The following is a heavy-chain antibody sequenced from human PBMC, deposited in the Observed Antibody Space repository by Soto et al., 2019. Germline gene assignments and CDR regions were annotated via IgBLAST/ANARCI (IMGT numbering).Heavy chain of an antibody. Sequence: GGSLRLSCAAPGFTFCDYAMHRVPPAPGRGLEWVALVSHDGRNTQYADSVKGRFTISRDSSKNTVSLEMTSLRAEDTAVYYCAKGGRQWLVTSDFNYWGQGALVTVSS. CDR3: AKGGRQWLVTSDFNY. CDR2: VSHDGRNT. D-gene: IGHD6-19*01. V-gene: IGHV3-30*18. CDR1: GFTFCDYA. J-gene: IGHJ4*02.